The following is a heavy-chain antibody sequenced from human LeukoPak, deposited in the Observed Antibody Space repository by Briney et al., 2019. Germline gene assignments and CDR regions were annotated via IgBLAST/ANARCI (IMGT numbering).Heavy chain of an antibody. CDR3: ARGVLQRSWFDP. Sequence: SETLSLTCAVYGGSFSGYYWSWIRQPPGKGLEWIGEINHSGSTNYNPSLKSRVTISVDTSKNQFSLKLSSATAADTAVYYCARGVLQRSWFDPWGQGTLVTVSS. CDR1: GGSFSGYY. D-gene: IGHD5-24*01. J-gene: IGHJ5*02. V-gene: IGHV4-34*01. CDR2: INHSGST.